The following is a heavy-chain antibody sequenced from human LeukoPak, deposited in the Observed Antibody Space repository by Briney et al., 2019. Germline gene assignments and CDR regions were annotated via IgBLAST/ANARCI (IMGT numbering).Heavy chain of an antibody. Sequence: PGGSLRLSCVASGFTFSTYSMNWVRQAPGKGLEWVSYISSSGSTIYYADSVKGRFTISRDNAKNSLYLQMNSLRAEDTAVYYCARDDIVAQPYDYWGQGTLVTVSS. CDR2: ISSSGSTI. D-gene: IGHD5-12*01. J-gene: IGHJ4*02. V-gene: IGHV3-48*04. CDR3: ARDDIVAQPYDY. CDR1: GFTFSTYS.